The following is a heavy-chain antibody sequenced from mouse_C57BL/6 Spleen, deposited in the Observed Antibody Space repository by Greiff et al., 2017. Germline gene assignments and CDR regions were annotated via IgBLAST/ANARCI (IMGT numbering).Heavy chain of an antibody. CDR3: TRSSGRLRRPDDYAMDY. J-gene: IGHJ4*01. Sequence: VQLQQSGAELVRPGASVTLSCKASGFTFTDYEMHWVKQTPVHGLEWIGAIDPETGGTAYNQKCKGKAILTADKSSSTAYMELRSLTSDDSAVYYCTRSSGRLRRPDDYAMDYWGQGTSVTVSS. CDR1: GFTFTDYE. D-gene: IGHD2-2*01. V-gene: IGHV1-15*01. CDR2: IDPETGGT.